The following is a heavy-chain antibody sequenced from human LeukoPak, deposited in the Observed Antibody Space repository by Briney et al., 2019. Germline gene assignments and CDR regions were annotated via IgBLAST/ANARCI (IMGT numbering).Heavy chain of an antibody. Sequence: SETLSLTCTVSGGSISNDYWSWIRQPPGKGLEWVGYIYYSGSTNYNPSLKSRVTISVDTSKNQFSLKLSSVTAADTAVYYCASTMVGGVDNWFDPWGQGTLVTVSS. D-gene: IGHD3-10*01. CDR1: GGSISNDY. CDR2: IYYSGST. CDR3: ASTMVGGVDNWFDP. J-gene: IGHJ5*02. V-gene: IGHV4-59*08.